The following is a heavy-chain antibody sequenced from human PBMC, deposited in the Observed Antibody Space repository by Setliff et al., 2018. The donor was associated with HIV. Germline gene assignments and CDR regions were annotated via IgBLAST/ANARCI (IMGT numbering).Heavy chain of an antibody. J-gene: IGHJ4*02. Sequence: ASVKVSCKASGYTFTKSIIHWVRQAPGQGLEWMGAIIPSGGSTGYAEKFQARFNLTRDTSTSTVYMELSGLREEDTAVYYCARDGASGSGYYWADYWGQGTLVTVSS. CDR2: IIPSGGST. D-gene: IGHD3-3*01. CDR1: GYTFTKSI. V-gene: IGHV1-46*01. CDR3: ARDGASGSGYYWADY.